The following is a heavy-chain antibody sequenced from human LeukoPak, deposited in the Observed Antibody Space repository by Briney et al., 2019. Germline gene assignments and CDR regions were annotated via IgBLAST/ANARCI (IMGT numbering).Heavy chain of an antibody. D-gene: IGHD2-2*01. V-gene: IGHV2-5*01. J-gene: IGHJ5*02. CDR1: GFSLSTSGVG. CDR3: AHRGYCSSTSCYGRSRGWFDP. Sequence: SGPTLVNPTQTLTLTCTFSGFSLSTSGVGVGWTRQPPGKALEWLALIYWNDDKRYSPSLKSRLTITKDTSKNQVVLTMTNMDPVDTATYYCAHRGYCSSTSCYGRSRGWFDPWGQGTLVTVSS. CDR2: IYWNDDK.